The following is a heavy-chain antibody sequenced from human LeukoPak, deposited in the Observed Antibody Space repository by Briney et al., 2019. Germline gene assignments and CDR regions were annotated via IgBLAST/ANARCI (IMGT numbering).Heavy chain of an antibody. Sequence: SETLSLTCAVYGGSFSGYYWSWIRQPLGKGLEWIGEINHSGSTNYNPSLKSRVTISVDTSKNQFSLKLSSVTAADTAVYYCASLAYGDYGRHYYYYGMDVWGQGTTVTVSS. CDR3: ASLAYGDYGRHYYYYGMDV. V-gene: IGHV4-34*01. CDR2: INHSGST. CDR1: GGSFSGYY. J-gene: IGHJ6*02. D-gene: IGHD4-17*01.